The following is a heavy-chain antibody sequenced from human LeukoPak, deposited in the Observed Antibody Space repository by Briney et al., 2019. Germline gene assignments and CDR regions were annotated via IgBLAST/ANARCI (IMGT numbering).Heavy chain of an antibody. CDR1: GFTFSSYG. Sequence: GGSLRLSCAASGFTFSSYGMHWVRQAPGKGLEWVAVISYDGSNKYYADSVKGRFTISRDNSKNTLYLQMNSLRAEDTAVYYCAKGTPGFDYWGQGTLVTVSS. CDR2: ISYDGSNK. CDR3: AKGTPGFDY. V-gene: IGHV3-30*18. J-gene: IGHJ4*02. D-gene: IGHD1-14*01.